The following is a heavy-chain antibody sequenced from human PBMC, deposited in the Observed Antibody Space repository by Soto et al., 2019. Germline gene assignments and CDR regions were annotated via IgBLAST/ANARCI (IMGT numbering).Heavy chain of an antibody. CDR3: AKDEYPAGTIAVSGADY. CDR2: ISYDGSNK. Sequence: PGGSLRLSCAASGFTFSSYGMHWVRQAPGKGLEWVAVISYDGSNKYYADSVKGRFTISRDNSKNTLYLQMNSLRAEDTAVYYCAKDEYPAGTIAVSGADYWGQGTLVTVSS. D-gene: IGHD2-15*01. J-gene: IGHJ4*02. V-gene: IGHV3-30*18. CDR1: GFTFSSYG.